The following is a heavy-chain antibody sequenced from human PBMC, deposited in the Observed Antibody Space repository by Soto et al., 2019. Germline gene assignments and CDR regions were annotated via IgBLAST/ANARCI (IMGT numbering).Heavy chain of an antibody. Sequence: QLQLQESGSGLVKPSQTLSLTCAVSGGSMRSGGYSWSWIRQTPGKGLEWIGNIYHSGSTFYHPSLKSRVTISIDRSKNQFSLKLNSVTAADTAVYYCATGSNYYGWRANWFDPWGQGILVAVSS. D-gene: IGHD3-10*01. J-gene: IGHJ5*02. CDR1: GGSMRSGGYS. V-gene: IGHV4-30-2*01. CDR2: IYHSGST. CDR3: ATGSNYYGWRANWFDP.